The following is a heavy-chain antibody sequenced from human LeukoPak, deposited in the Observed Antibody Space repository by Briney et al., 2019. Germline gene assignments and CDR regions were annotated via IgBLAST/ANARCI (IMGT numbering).Heavy chain of an antibody. V-gene: IGHV3-23*01. CDR2: ISGSGGST. Sequence: GGSLRLSCAASGFTFSSYAMSWVRQAPGKGLEWVSAISGSGGSTYYADSVKGRFTISRDNSKNTLYLQMNSLRAEDTAVYYCAGMNYDYVWGSYRRASYFDYWGQGTLVTVSS. CDR1: GFTFSSYA. D-gene: IGHD3-16*02. CDR3: AGMNYDYVWGSYRRASYFDY. J-gene: IGHJ4*02.